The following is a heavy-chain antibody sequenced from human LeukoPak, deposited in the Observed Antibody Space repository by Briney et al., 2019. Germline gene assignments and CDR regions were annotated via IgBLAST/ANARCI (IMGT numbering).Heavy chain of an antibody. CDR1: GGSISSYY. CDR3: ARGLGMVFDY. Sequence: PSETVSLTCTVSGGSISSYYWSWIQQPPGKGLEWIGYIYYSGSTNYNPSLKSRVTISVDTSKNQFSLKLSSVTAADTAVYYCARGLGMVFDYWGQGTLVTVSS. D-gene: IGHD7-27*01. J-gene: IGHJ4*02. CDR2: IYYSGST. V-gene: IGHV4-59*01.